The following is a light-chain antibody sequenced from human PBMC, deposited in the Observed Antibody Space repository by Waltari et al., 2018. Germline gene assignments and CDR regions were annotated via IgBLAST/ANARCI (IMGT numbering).Light chain of an antibody. Sequence: DIVVTQSPDSLAVSLGEKATIPCKCSQSILSSANNTNYLACFQKKPGQPPKLLIYWSSTRESGVPDRFSGSGSGTEFSLTISGLQAEDVAVYYCQQYYRNPYTFGQGTNLEI. CDR1: QSILSSANNTNY. V-gene: IGKV4-1*01. J-gene: IGKJ2*01. CDR3: QQYYRNPYT. CDR2: WSS.